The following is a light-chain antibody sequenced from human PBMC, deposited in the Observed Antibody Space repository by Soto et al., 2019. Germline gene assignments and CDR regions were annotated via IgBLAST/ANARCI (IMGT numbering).Light chain of an antibody. J-gene: IGLJ3*02. CDR3: FLSYGDVLHGV. CDR2: DTT. CDR1: TGAVTSRHY. V-gene: IGLV7-46*01. Sequence: QAVVIQEPSQTVSPGGKVTLTCGSSTGAVTSRHYAYWIQQRPGQVPTTLIYDTTNKHSWTPARFSGSLLVGKAALTLSGAQPEDEADYYCFLSYGDVLHGVFGGGTKVTVL.